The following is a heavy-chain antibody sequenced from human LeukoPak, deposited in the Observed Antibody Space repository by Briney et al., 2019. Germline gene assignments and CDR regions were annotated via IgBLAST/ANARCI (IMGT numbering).Heavy chain of an antibody. D-gene: IGHD3-10*01. CDR1: GFTFSSHA. Sequence: PGGSLRLSCAASGFTFSSHAMNWVRQAPGKGLEWVSYISISSSSVYYADSVKGRFTISRDNSKNTLYLQMNSLRAEDTAVYYCARGFRASMVRGVIGYWGQGTLVTVSS. J-gene: IGHJ4*02. CDR3: ARGFRASMVRGVIGY. CDR2: ISISSSSV. V-gene: IGHV3-48*01.